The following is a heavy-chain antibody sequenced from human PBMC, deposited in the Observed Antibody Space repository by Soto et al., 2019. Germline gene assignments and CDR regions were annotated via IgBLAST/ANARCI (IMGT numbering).Heavy chain of an antibody. Sequence: QVQLVESGGGVVQPGRSLRLSCAASGFIFSTYGMHWVRQAPGKGPEWVAMTWYDESHKYYADSVKGRFTISRDNSINMLFLQMSSLRAEDTAVYYCATENKADAAFDIWGQGTMVTVSS. CDR1: GFIFSTYG. CDR3: ATENKADAAFDI. CDR2: TWYDESHK. J-gene: IGHJ3*02. V-gene: IGHV3-33*01.